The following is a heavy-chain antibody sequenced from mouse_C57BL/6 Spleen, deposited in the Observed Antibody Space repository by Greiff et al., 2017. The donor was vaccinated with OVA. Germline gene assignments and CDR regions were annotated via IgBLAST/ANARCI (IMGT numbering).Heavy chain of an antibody. J-gene: IGHJ2*01. D-gene: IGHD4-1*02. Sequence: EVKLMESGPGLVKPSQSLSLTCSVTGYSITSGYYWNWIRQFPGNKLEWMGYISYDGSNNYNPSLKNRISITRDTSKNQFFLKLNSVTTEDTATYYCARVSQLGLFDYWGQGTTLTVSS. CDR1: GYSITSGYY. V-gene: IGHV3-6*01. CDR3: ARVSQLGLFDY. CDR2: ISYDGSN.